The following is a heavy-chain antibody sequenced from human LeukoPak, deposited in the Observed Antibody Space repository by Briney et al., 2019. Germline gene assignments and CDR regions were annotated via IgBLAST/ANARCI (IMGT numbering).Heavy chain of an antibody. CDR2: MYYRGST. CDR1: GGSISSSSHY. J-gene: IGHJ4*02. D-gene: IGHD6-13*01. Sequence: PSETLSLTCTVSGGSISSSSHYWGWIRQPPGKGLEWIGSMYYRGSTYHNPSLKSRVTISVDTSKNQFSLKLSSVTAADTAVYYCARGGGMKPGDFEYWGQGTLVTVSS. CDR3: ARGGGMKPGDFEY. V-gene: IGHV4-39*07.